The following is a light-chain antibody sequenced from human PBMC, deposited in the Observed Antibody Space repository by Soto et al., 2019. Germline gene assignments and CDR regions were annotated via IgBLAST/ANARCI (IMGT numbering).Light chain of an antibody. Sequence: QSVLTQPASVSGSPGQSITISCTGTSSDVGGYNYVSWYQQHPGKAPKLVIYEVTYRPSGVSDRFSGSKSGNTASLTISGLQAEDEADYYCSSYTTSSTLVFGTGTKLTVL. CDR1: SSDVGGYNY. CDR2: EVT. V-gene: IGLV2-14*01. CDR3: SSYTTSSTLV. J-gene: IGLJ1*01.